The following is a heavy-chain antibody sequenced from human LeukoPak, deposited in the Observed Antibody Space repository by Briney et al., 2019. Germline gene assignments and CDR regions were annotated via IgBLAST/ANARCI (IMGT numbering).Heavy chain of an antibody. V-gene: IGHV4-61*02. CDR3: ASRHYDFWSGYHSDY. J-gene: IGHJ4*02. D-gene: IGHD3-3*01. CDR1: GGSISSGSYY. Sequence: SQTLSLTCTVSGGSISSGSYYWSWIRQPAGKGLEWIGRIYTSGSTNYNPSLKSRVTISVDTSKNQFSLKLSSVTAADTAVYYCASRHYDFWSGYHSDYWGQGTLVTVSS. CDR2: IYTSGST.